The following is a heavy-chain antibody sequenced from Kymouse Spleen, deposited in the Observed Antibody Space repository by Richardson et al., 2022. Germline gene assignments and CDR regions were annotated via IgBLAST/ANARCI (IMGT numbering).Heavy chain of an antibody. CDR3: AKDIGYSYYYYGMDV. V-gene: IGHV3-9*01. CDR1: GFTFDDYA. D-gene: IGHD1-1*01. Sequence: EVQLVESGGGLVQPGRSLRLSCAASGFTFDDYAMHWVRQAPGKGLEWVSGISWNSGSIGYADSVKGRFTISRDNAKNSLYLQMNSLRAEDTALYYCAKDIGYSYYYYGMDVWGQGTTVTVSS. J-gene: IGHJ6*02. CDR2: ISWNSGSI.